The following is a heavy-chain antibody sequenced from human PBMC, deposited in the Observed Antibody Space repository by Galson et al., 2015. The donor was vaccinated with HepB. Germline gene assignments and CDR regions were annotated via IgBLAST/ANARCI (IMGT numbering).Heavy chain of an antibody. J-gene: IGHJ3*02. CDR3: ASTIHDYHDAFDI. CDR1: GYTFTGYY. CDR2: INPNSGGT. V-gene: IGHV1-2*06. D-gene: IGHD4/OR15-4a*01. Sequence: SVKVSCKASGYTFTGYYMHWVRQAPGQGLEWMGRINPNSGGTNYAQKFQGRVTMTRDTSISTAYMELSRLRSDDTAVYYCASTIHDYHDAFDIWGQGTMVTVSS.